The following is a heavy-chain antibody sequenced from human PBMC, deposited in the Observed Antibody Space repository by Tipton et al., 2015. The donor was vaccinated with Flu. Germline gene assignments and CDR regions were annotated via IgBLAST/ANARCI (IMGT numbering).Heavy chain of an antibody. D-gene: IGHD1-26*01. J-gene: IGHJ4*02. CDR3: AKGAASGNVHECLDY. V-gene: IGHV3-23*04. CDR2: LSGHGGNQ. Sequence: QLVQSGGGVVQPGGSLRLYCAASGFTFSEFGMNWIRQTPGKGLEWVSVLSGHGGNQYYADSVKGRFTIYRDNSKNTLYLQMNSLRAEDTAVYFCAKGAASGNVHECLDYWCQGALVTVSS. CDR1: GFTFSEFG.